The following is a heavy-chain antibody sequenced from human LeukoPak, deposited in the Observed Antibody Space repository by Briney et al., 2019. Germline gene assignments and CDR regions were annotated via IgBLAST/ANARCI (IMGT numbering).Heavy chain of an antibody. CDR1: GYTFTSYA. D-gene: IGHD3-22*01. CDR2: INTGNSNT. Sequence: ASVKVSCKASGYTFTSYAMHWVRQAPGQRLEFMGWINTGNSNTKFSQKFQGRVTLTRDTSATTVYMELSSLRSEDTAVYYCARGKRPDYYDSSGSWFDPWGQGTLVTVSS. CDR3: ARGKRPDYYDSSGSWFDP. V-gene: IGHV1-3*04. J-gene: IGHJ5*02.